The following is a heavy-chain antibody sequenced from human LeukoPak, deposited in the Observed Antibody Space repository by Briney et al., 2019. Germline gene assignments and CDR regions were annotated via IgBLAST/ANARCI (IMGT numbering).Heavy chain of an antibody. J-gene: IGHJ4*02. CDR3: ARSQEWELLYFDY. D-gene: IGHD1-26*01. CDR2: IYYSGST. CDR1: GGSISSSSYY. V-gene: IGHV4-39*07. Sequence: SETLSLTCTVSGGSISSSSYYWGWIRQPPGKGLEWIGSIYYSGSTYYNPSLKSRVTISVDTSKNQFSLKLSSVTAADTAVYYCARSQEWELLYFDYWGQGTLVTVSS.